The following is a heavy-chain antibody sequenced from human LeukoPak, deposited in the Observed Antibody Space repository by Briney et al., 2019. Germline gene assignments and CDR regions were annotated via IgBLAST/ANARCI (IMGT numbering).Heavy chain of an antibody. V-gene: IGHV1-24*01. Sequence: ASVKVSCKASGYTFTGYYMHWVRQAPGQGLEWMGGFDPEDGETIYAQKFQGRVTMTEDTSTDTAYMELSSLRSEDTAVYYCATDAPYYYDSSGYPLYWGQGTLVTVSS. J-gene: IGHJ4*02. D-gene: IGHD3-22*01. CDR3: ATDAPYYYDSSGYPLY. CDR2: FDPEDGET. CDR1: GYTFTGYY.